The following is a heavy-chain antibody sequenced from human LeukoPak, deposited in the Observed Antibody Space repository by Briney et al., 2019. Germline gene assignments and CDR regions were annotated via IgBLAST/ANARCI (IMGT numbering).Heavy chain of an antibody. CDR1: GGSISTFY. J-gene: IGHJ3*01. CDR3: ARHPFSDGFDF. V-gene: IGHV4-59*08. CDR2: IFQTGHS. Sequence: SETLSLTCTVSGGSISTFYWSWLRQPPGKGLEWIGYIFQTGHSNYNPSLKGRVTISVDTSKNQLSLKLYSVTVADTAIYYRARHPFSDGFDFWGQGTMVTVSS.